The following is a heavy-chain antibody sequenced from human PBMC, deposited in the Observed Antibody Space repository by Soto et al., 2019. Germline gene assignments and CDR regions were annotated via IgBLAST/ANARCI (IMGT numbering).Heavy chain of an antibody. Sequence: EVQLVESGGGLVQPGRSLRLSCAASGFTFDNCGMHWVRQAPGKGLVWVAGISWDSSTIGYADSVKGPFIISRDAAKNSLSPQMASLTGEDTAMYYCVQGRYPTMATPLDHWGQGTQVIVSS. CDR1: GFTFDNCG. V-gene: IGHV3-9*01. D-gene: IGHD5-12*01. J-gene: IGHJ4*02. CDR2: ISWDSSTI. CDR3: VQGRYPTMATPLDH.